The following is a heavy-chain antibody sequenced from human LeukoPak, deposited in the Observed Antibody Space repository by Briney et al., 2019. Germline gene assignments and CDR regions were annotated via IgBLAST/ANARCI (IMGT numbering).Heavy chain of an antibody. CDR2: ISAYNGNT. CDR3: ARAPHERSAGDFDY. V-gene: IGHV1-18*01. CDR1: GYTFTSYG. J-gene: IGHJ4*02. Sequence: AASVKVSCKASGYTFTSYGISWVRQAPGQGLEWMGWISAYNGNTNYAQKLQGRVTMTTDTSTSTAYMELRSLRSDDTAVYYCARAPHERSAGDFDYWGQGTLVTVSS. D-gene: IGHD1-14*01.